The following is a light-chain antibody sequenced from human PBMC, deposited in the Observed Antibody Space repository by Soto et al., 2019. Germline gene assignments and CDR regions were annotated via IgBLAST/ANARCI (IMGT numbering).Light chain of an antibody. J-gene: IGLJ1*01. CDR3: ISYASINTYV. V-gene: IGLV2-14*01. CDR2: DVT. CDR1: SSDVGGYDY. Sequence: QSALTQPASVSGSPGQSITISCTGTSSDVGGYDYVSWYQQHPSKAPKLMIYDVTNRPSGVSNRFSGSKSGNTASLTISGIQAEDEADYYCISYASINTYVFGTGTKLTVL.